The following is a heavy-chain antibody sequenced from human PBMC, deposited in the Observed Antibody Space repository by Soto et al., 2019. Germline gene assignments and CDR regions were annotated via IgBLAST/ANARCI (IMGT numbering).Heavy chain of an antibody. Sequence: EVRLLESGGALVQPGGYLRLSCTASEFAFSTLAMSWVRQAPGKGLEWVSAISGSVANTYYADSVKGRLTISRDNSKSTVCLEMNCERADDTVLYYCSKGIAESGTLTHEYWGQGTLVTVSS. CDR1: EFAFSTLA. D-gene: IGHD6-19*01. CDR2: ISGSVANT. J-gene: IGHJ4*02. V-gene: IGHV3-23*01. CDR3: SKGIAESGTLTHEY.